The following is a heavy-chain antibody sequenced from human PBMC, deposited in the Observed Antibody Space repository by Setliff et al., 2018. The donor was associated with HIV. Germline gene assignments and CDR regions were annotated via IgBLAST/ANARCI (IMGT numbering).Heavy chain of an antibody. V-gene: IGHV4-59*12. CDR1: GDSIGTYY. J-gene: IGHJ6*04. D-gene: IGHD4-17*01. CDR2: FYYGGST. Sequence: SETLSLTCSVSGDSIGTYYWNWIRQTPGKRLEWIGFFYYGGSTDYNPALKNRVAISVDTSRNRVSLKLSSVTAADTAVYYCARGRLPTGMDVWGKGTTVTVSS. CDR3: ARGRLPTGMDV.